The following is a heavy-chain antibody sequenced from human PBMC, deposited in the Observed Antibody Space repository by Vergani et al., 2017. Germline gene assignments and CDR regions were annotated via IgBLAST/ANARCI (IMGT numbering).Heavy chain of an antibody. Sequence: QVQLVQSGPEVKRPGASVKVSCKTSGYTFFNYGVNWIRRAPGQGFEWLGWIRADTGDTKYSERLQDRVTLTTDSSTNTAYMELRSLKSDDTAVYYCARDGTYYYGSGSFYLFDYRGRRTLVAVSS. D-gene: IGHD3-10*01. J-gene: IGHJ4*02. CDR1: GYTFFNYG. CDR3: ARDGTYYYGSGSFYLFDY. CDR2: IRADTGDT. V-gene: IGHV1-18*04.